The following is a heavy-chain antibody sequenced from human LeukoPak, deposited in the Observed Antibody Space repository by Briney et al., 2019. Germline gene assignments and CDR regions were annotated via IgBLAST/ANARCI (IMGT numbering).Heavy chain of an antibody. J-gene: IGHJ4*02. V-gene: IGHV3-21*01. D-gene: IGHD3-22*01. Sequence: GGSLRLSCAASGFTFSSYSMNWVRQAPGKGLEWVSSISSSSSYIYYADPVKGRFTISRDNAKNSLYLQMNSLRAEDTAVYYCARDRGYYDSSGYIDYWGRGTLVTVSS. CDR2: ISSSSSYI. CDR3: ARDRGYYDSSGYIDY. CDR1: GFTFSSYS.